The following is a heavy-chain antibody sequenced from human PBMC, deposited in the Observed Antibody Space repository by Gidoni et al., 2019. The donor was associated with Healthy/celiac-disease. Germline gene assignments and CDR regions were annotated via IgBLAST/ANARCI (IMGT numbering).Heavy chain of an antibody. Sequence: SWVRQAPGKGLEWVSGINWNGGSTGYADSVKGRFTISRDNAKNSLYLQMNSLRAEDTALYHCARVDDYYDSSGYVGWFDPWGQGTLVTVSS. D-gene: IGHD3-22*01. CDR3: ARVDDYYDSSGYVGWFDP. CDR2: INWNGGST. V-gene: IGHV3-20*01. J-gene: IGHJ5*02.